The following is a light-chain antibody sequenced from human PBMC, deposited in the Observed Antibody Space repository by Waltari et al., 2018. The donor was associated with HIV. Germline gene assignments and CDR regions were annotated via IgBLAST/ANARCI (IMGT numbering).Light chain of an antibody. V-gene: IGKV1-9*01. J-gene: IGKJ3*01. CDR3: QQLQTTPFT. CDR2: LAS. Sequence: DIQLTQSPSFLAASVGDRVTITCRASQDIADSLAWYQQKPGRPPRLLVYLASTLQTGIPSRFSGYVSGPYFSLTISGLQPEDFATYYCQQLQTTPFTFGPGTTVNIK. CDR1: QDIADS.